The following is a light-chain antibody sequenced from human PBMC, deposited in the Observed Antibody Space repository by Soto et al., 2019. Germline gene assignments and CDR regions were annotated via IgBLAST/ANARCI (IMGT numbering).Light chain of an antibody. CDR2: DVS. CDR3: ASHTSTSTLVD. CDR1: SSDVGRYNY. V-gene: IGLV2-14*03. J-gene: IGLJ2*01. Sequence: QAVVTQPASLSGSPGQSITISCTGTSSDVGRYNYVSWYQQHPGEAPKLLIYDVSNRPSGVSNRFSGSKSGSTASLTISGLQAEDEADYYCASHTSTSTLVDFGGGTKVTVL.